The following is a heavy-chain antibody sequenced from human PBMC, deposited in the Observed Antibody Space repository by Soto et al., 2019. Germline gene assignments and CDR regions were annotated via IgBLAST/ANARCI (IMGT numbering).Heavy chain of an antibody. J-gene: IGHJ4*02. D-gene: IGHD3-9*01. CDR2: IYYSGST. V-gene: IGHV4-59*08. CDR1: GGSISSYY. Sequence: QVQLQESGPGLVKPSETLSLTCTVSGGSISSYYWSWIRQPPGKGLEWIGYIYYSGSTNYNPSLKSRVTISVDTSKNQFSQTLSSVTAADTAVYYCARQGWLESYFDYWGQGTLVTVSS. CDR3: ARQGWLESYFDY.